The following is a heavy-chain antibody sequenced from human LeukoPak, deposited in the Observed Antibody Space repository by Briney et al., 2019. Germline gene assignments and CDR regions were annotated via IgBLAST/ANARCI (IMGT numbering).Heavy chain of an antibody. CDR1: GGSFSGYY. J-gene: IGHJ4*02. Sequence: PSETLSLTCAVYGGSFSGYYWSWIRQPPGKGLEWIGYIYYSGSTNYNPSLKSRVTISVDTSKNQFSLKLSSVTAADTAVYYCARGKGVAGPYYYDSSGLIDYWGQGTLVTVSS. CDR3: ARGKGVAGPYYYDSSGLIDY. D-gene: IGHD3-22*01. V-gene: IGHV4-59*01. CDR2: IYYSGST.